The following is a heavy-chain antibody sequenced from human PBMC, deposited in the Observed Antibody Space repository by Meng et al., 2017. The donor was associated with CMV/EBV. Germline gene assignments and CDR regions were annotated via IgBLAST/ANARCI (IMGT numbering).Heavy chain of an antibody. CDR2: MNPSSGDT. V-gene: IGHV1-8*03. Sequence: SVGCSCKSSGYAFINEDINGMRQAAGQGLEWMGWMNPSSGDTGYAPNFQDRVSISRDTSTGTAFMDLSSLRSDDTAVDYCARGRIFDHWGQGTLVTVSS. J-gene: IGHJ4*02. D-gene: IGHD1-14*01. CDR1: GYAFINED. CDR3: ARGRIFDH.